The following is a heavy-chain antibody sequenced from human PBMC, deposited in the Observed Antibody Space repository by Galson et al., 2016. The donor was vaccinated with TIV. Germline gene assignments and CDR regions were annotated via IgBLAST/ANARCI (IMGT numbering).Heavy chain of an antibody. CDR2: IDPSDSYI. CDR1: GYSFSSYW. CDR3: ARGVSTGSGWLDP. D-gene: IGHD5/OR15-5a*01. V-gene: IGHV5-10-1*01. Sequence: QSGAEVKKPGEPLKISCEGSGYSFSSYWIGWVRHKPGEGLEWMGRIDPSDSYINYSPSFEGHVTIQADRSITTAYLHWSSLRASDTAIYYCARGVSTGSGWLDPWGQGTLVTVSS. J-gene: IGHJ5*02.